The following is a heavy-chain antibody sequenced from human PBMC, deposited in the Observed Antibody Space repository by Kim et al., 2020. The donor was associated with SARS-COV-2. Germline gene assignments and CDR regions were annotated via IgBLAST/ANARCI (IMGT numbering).Heavy chain of an antibody. V-gene: IGHV4-34*01. CDR3: ARFKEEVSMIVVVITAVSSYLDY. Sequence: SETLSLTCAVYGGSFSGYYWSWIRQPPGKGLEWIGEINHSGSTNYNPSLKNRVTISVDTSKNQFSLKLSSVTAADTAVYYCARFKEEVSMIVVVITAVSSYLDYWGQGTLVTVSS. J-gene: IGHJ4*02. CDR2: INHSGST. D-gene: IGHD3-22*01. CDR1: GGSFSGYY.